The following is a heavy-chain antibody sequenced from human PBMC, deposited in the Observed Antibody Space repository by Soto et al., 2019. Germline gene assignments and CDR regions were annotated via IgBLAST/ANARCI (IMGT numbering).Heavy chain of an antibody. D-gene: IGHD2-15*01. J-gene: IGHJ4*02. CDR1: GISVSTSDYY. Sequence: SETLSLTCTVSGISVSTSDYYWGWVRQPPGKGLDWIGNIYYSGSTFYNPSLRIRVTLSVDTSKNQFSLRLNSVTVADTAVYFCAGFVVPASRNSDFDYWGQGTLVTVSS. CDR3: AGFVVPASRNSDFDY. V-gene: IGHV4-39*01. CDR2: IYYSGST.